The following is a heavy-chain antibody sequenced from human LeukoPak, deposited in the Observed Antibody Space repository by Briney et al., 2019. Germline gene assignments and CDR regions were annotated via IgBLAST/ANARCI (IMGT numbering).Heavy chain of an antibody. CDR3: ARLGGLPRFDY. D-gene: IGHD3-16*01. V-gene: IGHV5-51*01. CDR2: LYPGDSDT. J-gene: IGHJ4*02. CDR1: GYTFNNYW. Sequence: GESLKISCTGSGYTFNNYWIAWVRQMPGKGLEWMGILYPGDSDTTYSPSFQGQVTFSADKSISTAYLQWSSLKASDTAMYYCARLGGLPRFDYWGPGTLVTVSS.